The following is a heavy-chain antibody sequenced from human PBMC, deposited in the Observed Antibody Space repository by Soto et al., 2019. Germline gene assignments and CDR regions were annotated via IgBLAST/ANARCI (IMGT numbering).Heavy chain of an antibody. Sequence: SVKVSCKASGGTFSSYAISWVRQAPGQGLEWMGGTIPIFGSTSYAQKFQGRVTMTRDPSTSTVYMELSSLRSEDTAVYYCAGGRDGYNYLAYWGQGTLVTVS. J-gene: IGHJ4*02. CDR3: AGGRDGYNYLAY. V-gene: IGHV1-69*05. D-gene: IGHD5-12*01. CDR2: TIPIFGST. CDR1: GGTFSSYA.